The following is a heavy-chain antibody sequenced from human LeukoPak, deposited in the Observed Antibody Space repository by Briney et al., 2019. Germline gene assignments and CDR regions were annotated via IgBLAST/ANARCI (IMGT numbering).Heavy chain of an antibody. V-gene: IGHV1-8*01. Sequence: ASVKVSCKASGYTFTSYDINWVRQATGQGLEWMGWMNHNSGNTGYAQKFQGRVTMTRNTSISTAYMELSSLRSEDTAVYYCARGLGRAREVDYWGQGTLVTVSS. D-gene: IGHD1-26*01. CDR1: GYTFTSYD. CDR2: MNHNSGNT. CDR3: ARGLGRAREVDY. J-gene: IGHJ4*02.